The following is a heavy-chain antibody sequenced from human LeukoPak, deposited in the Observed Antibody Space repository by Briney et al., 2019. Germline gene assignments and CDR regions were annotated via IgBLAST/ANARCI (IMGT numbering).Heavy chain of an antibody. V-gene: IGHV1-18*01. J-gene: IGHJ4*02. CDR1: GYTFTSFA. CDR3: ATTPRFVVSSLDY. Sequence: GASVKVSCKASGYTFTSFAISWVRQAPGQGLEWMGWISTYNGNTNYAQKLQGRLTMTTDSSTSTAYMELSSLRSEDTAVYYCATTPRFVVSSLDYWGQGTLVTVSS. CDR2: ISTYNGNT. D-gene: IGHD6-13*01.